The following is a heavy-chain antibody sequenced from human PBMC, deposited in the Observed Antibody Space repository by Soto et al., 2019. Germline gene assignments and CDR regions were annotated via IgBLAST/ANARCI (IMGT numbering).Heavy chain of an antibody. CDR2: IRSKAYGGTT. D-gene: IGHD2-8*01. CDR1: GFTFGDYA. V-gene: IGHV3-49*03. CDR3: TTILIVLMVYDNSGLRDP. J-gene: IGHJ5*02. Sequence: GGSLRLSCTASGFTFGDYAMSWFRQAPGKGLEWVGFIRSKAYGGTTEYAASVKGRFTISRDDSKSIAYLQMNSLKTEDTAVYYCTTILIVLMVYDNSGLRDPSGLRTLVFVTS.